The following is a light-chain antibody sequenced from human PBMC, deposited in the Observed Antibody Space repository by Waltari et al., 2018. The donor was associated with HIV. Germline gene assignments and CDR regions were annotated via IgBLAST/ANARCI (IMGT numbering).Light chain of an antibody. V-gene: IGLV2-14*01. CDR1: GSDVGTSTY. J-gene: IGLJ2*01. CDR3: TSYTTSTTLI. Sequence: SALTQPASVSGSPGQSITIPCSGTGSDVGTSTYVSWYQQHPGKAPKLLIYEVFNRPSVISNRFSGSKSGNTASLTVSGLRTEDEADYYCTSYTTSTTLIFGGGTTVTVL. CDR2: EVF.